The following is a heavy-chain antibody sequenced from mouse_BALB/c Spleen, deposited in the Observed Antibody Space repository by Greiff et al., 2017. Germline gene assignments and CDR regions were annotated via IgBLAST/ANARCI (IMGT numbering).Heavy chain of an antibody. V-gene: IGHV2-2*02. CDR2: IWSGGST. J-gene: IGHJ4*01. Sequence: VQGVESGPGLVQPSQSLSITCTVSGFSLTSYGVHWVRQSPGKGLEWLGVIWSGGSTDYNAAFISRLSISKDNSKSQVFFKMNSLQANDTAIYYCARNSGFKEDAMDYWGQGTSVTVSS. CDR1: GFSLTSYG. CDR3: ARNSGFKEDAMDY.